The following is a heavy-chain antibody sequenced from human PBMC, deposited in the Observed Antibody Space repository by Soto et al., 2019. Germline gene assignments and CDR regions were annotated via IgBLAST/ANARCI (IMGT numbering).Heavy chain of an antibody. V-gene: IGHV4-30-4*01. CDR3: ARERLRGTYYYYGMDV. Sequence: SETLSLTCTVSGGSISSGDYYWSWIRQPPGKGLEWIGYIYYSGSTYYNPSLKSRVTISVDTSKNQFSLKLSSVTAADTAVYYCARERLRGTYYYYGMDVWGQGTTVTVSS. CDR1: GGSISSGDYY. D-gene: IGHD4-17*01. CDR2: IYYSGST. J-gene: IGHJ6*02.